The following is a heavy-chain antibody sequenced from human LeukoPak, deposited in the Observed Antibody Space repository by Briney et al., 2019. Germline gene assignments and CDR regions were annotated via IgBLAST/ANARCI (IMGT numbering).Heavy chain of an antibody. D-gene: IGHD5-12*01. Sequence: GGPLRLSCVGSGFTFSNSAMNWVRQAPGKGLELVSSFSGSGTSTYYADSVKGRFTISRDNSKNTLFLQMNSLRADDTAVYYCAKSGAGRYDYWGQGTLVTVSS. CDR1: GFTFSNSA. V-gene: IGHV3-23*01. J-gene: IGHJ4*02. CDR2: FSGSGTST. CDR3: AKSGAGRYDY.